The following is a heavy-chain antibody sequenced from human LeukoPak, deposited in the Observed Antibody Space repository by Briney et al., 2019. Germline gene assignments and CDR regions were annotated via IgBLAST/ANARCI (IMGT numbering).Heavy chain of an antibody. V-gene: IGHV3-11*04. CDR2: ISSSGSTI. D-gene: IGHD3-22*01. CDR3: ASGNYYDSSGDAFDI. CDR1: GFTFSDYY. Sequence: GGSLRLSCAASGFTFSDYYMSWIRQAPGKGLEWVSYISSSGSTIYYADSVKGRFTVSRDNAKNSLYLQMNCLRAEDTAVYYCASGNYYDSSGDAFDIWGQGTMVTVSS. J-gene: IGHJ3*02.